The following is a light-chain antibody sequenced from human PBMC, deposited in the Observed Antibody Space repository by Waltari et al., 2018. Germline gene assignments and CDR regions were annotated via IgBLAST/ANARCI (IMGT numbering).Light chain of an antibody. CDR2: EGS. V-gene: IGLV2-23*03. CDR3: CSYAGSSTFAV. Sequence: QSALTQPASVSGSPGQSITLSCTGTSSDVGSYNLVSWYQQPPGKAPKLMFYEGSKRPSGFSNRFSVSKSGNTASLTISGLQAEDEADYYCCSYAGSSTFAVFGGGTKLTVL. J-gene: IGLJ2*01. CDR1: SSDVGSYNL.